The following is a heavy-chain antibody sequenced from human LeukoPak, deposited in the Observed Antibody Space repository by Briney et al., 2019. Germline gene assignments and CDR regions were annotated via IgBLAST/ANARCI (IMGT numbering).Heavy chain of an antibody. J-gene: IGHJ4*02. V-gene: IGHV3-53*01. CDR2: IYSGGST. CDR3: ARWYGYDWGFDY. Sequence: ESLSLSCSACGLTGSSNYMSWLRQAPRKGLEWVSVIYSGGSTYYADSVKGRFTISRDNSKNTLYLQMNSLRAEDTAVYYCARWYGYDWGFDYWGQGTLVTVSS. CDR1: GLTGSSNY. D-gene: IGHD5-12*01.